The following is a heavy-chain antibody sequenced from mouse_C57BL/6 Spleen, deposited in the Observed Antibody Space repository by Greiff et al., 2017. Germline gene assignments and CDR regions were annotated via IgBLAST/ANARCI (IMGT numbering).Heavy chain of an antibody. J-gene: IGHJ3*01. CDR3: ARGGGNYAWFAY. CDR2: ISDGGSYT. D-gene: IGHD2-1*01. V-gene: IGHV5-4*03. Sequence: EVKLVESGGGLVKPGGSLKLSCAASGFTFSSYAMSWVRQTPEKRLEWVATISDGGSYTYYPDNVKGRFTISRGNAKNNLYLQMSHLKSEDTAMYYCARGGGNYAWFAYWGQGTLVTVSA. CDR1: GFTFSSYA.